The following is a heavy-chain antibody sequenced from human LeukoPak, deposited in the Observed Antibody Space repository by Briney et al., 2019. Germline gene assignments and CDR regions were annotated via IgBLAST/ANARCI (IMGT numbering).Heavy chain of an antibody. J-gene: IGHJ4*02. CDR3: ARESYDSSGTYPDY. V-gene: IGHV4-4*02. Sequence: SETLSLTCAVSGGSISSSNWWSWVRQPPGKGLEWIGEIYHSGSTNYNPSLKSRVTISVDKSKNQFSLKLSSVTAADTAVYYCARESYDSSGTYPDYWGQGTLVTVPS. CDR2: IYHSGST. D-gene: IGHD3-22*01. CDR1: GGSISSSNW.